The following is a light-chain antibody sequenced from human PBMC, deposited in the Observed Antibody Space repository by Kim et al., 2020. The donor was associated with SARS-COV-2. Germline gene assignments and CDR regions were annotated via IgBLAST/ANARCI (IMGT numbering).Light chain of an antibody. CDR2: EDN. CDR1: SGSIASNY. J-gene: IGLJ3*02. Sequence: NFMLTQPHSVSESPGKTVTISCTRSSGSIASNYVQWYQQRPGSAPTTVIYEDNQRPSGVPDRFSGSIDSSSNSASLTISGLNTEDEADYYCQSYDSSNYWVFGGGTQLTVL. CDR3: QSYDSSNYWV. V-gene: IGLV6-57*04.